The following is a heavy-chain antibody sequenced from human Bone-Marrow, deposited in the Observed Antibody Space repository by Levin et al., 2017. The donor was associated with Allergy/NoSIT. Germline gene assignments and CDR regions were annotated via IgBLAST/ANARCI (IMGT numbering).Heavy chain of an antibody. CDR1: GGSFSGYY. D-gene: IGHD2-2*01. V-gene: IGHV4-34*01. CDR3: ARARVVVPAAMQGYYYYMDV. J-gene: IGHJ6*03. CDR2: INHSGST. Sequence: SETLSLTCAVYGGSFSGYYWSWIRQPPGKGLEWIGEINHSGSTNYNPSLKSRVTISVDTSKNQFSLKLSSVTAADTAVYYCARARVVVPAAMQGYYYYMDVWGKGTTVTVSS.